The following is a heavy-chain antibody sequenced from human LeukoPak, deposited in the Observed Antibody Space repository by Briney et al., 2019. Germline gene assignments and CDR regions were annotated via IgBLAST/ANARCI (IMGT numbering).Heavy chain of an antibody. D-gene: IGHD3-3*01. CDR2: ISSSSSYI. V-gene: IGHV3-21*01. J-gene: IGHJ4*02. Sequence: GGSLRLSCAASGVTFSSYSMNWVRQAPGKGLEWVSSISSSSSYIYYADSVKGRFTISRDNAKNSLYLQMNSLRAEDTAVYYCARDGSGGVDYWGQGTLVTVSS. CDR1: GVTFSSYS. CDR3: ARDGSGGVDY.